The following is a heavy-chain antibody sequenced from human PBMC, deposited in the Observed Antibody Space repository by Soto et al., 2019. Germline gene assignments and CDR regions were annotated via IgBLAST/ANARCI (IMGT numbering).Heavy chain of an antibody. CDR2: IRGKANSYAT. CDR3: TRLGGNYDILTGYSYYGMDV. J-gene: IGHJ6*02. V-gene: IGHV3-73*01. CDR1: GFTFSGSA. D-gene: IGHD3-9*01. Sequence: GGSLRLSCAASGFTFSGSAMHWVRQASGKGLEWVGRIRGKANSYATAYAASVKGRFTISRDDSKNTAYLQMNSLKTEDTAVYYCTRLGGNYDILTGYSYYGMDVWGQGTTVTVSS.